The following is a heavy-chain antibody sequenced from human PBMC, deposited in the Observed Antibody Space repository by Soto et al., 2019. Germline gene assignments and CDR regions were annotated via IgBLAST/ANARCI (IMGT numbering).Heavy chain of an antibody. Sequence: QVQLVQSGAEVKKPGASVKVSCKASGYTFTGYYIHWVRQAPGQGLEWMALINPNSGDTNYAQKCQGRVTLTRDTSINTVYMEVTSLRFDDTAVYYCAVAGLPFEYWGQGTLVTVFS. CDR1: GYTFTGYY. J-gene: IGHJ4*02. CDR3: AVAGLPFEY. V-gene: IGHV1-2*02. CDR2: INPNSGDT. D-gene: IGHD6-19*01.